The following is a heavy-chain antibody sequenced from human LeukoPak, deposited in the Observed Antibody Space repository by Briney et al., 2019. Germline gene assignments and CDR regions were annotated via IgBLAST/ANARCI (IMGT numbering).Heavy chain of an antibody. CDR1: GGSFSSYY. Sequence: PSETLSLTCTVSGGSFSSYYWSWIRQPPGKGLEWIGYISYSGSTNYNPSLKSRVTISVDTSKTLFSLKLTSVTAADTAVYYCARGYCSSTSCYSRWSNWFDPWGQGTLVTVSS. CDR2: ISYSGST. V-gene: IGHV4-59*01. D-gene: IGHD2-2*01. CDR3: ARGYCSSTSCYSRWSNWFDP. J-gene: IGHJ5*02.